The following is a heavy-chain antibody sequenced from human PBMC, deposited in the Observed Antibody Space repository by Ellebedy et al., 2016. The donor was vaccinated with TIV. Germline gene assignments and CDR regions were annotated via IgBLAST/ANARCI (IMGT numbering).Heavy chain of an antibody. CDR2: ISSSSRYT. D-gene: IGHD5-12*01. J-gene: IGHJ6*02. CDR1: GFTFSDYY. V-gene: IGHV3-11*06. CDR3: AREGNSGYDDYYSYGSNV. Sequence: PGGSLRLSYAASGFTFSDYYMSWIRQAPGKGLEWISYISSSSRYTNYADSVKGRFTISRDNARNSLYLQMNNLRAEDTAVYYCAREGNSGYDDYYSYGSNVWGQGTTVTVS.